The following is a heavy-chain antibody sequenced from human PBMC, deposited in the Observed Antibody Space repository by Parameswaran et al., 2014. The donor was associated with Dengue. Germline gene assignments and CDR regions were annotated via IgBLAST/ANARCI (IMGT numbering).Heavy chain of an antibody. V-gene: IGHV1-8*01. J-gene: IGHJ5*02. Sequence: WVRQAPGQGLEWMGWMNPNSGNTGYAQKFQGRVTMTRNTSISTAYMELSSLRSEDTAVYYCAREAFSSEGVDPWGQGTLVTVSS. D-gene: IGHD1-14*01. CDR2: MNPNSGNT. CDR3: AREAFSSEGVDP.